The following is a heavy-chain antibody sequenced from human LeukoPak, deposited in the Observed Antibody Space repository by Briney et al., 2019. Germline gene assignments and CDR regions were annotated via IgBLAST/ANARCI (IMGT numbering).Heavy chain of an antibody. CDR3: TTDYGDYGMDV. D-gene: IGHD4-17*01. CDR1: GFTFSSYA. V-gene: IGHV3-15*01. Sequence: PGGSLRLSCAASGFTFSSYAMHWVRQAPGKGLEWVGRIKSKTDGGTTDYAAPVKGRFTISRDDSKNTLYLQMNSLKTEDTAVYYCTTDYGDYGMDVWGQGTTVTVSS. CDR2: IKSKTDGGTT. J-gene: IGHJ6*02.